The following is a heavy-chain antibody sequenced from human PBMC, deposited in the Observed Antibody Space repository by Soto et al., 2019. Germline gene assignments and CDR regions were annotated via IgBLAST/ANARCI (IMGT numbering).Heavy chain of an antibody. CDR1: GFTLSSYS. CDR2: IGTRSRTI. V-gene: IGHV3-48*01. Sequence: EVQLVESGGGLVQPGGSLRLSCAASGFTLSSYSMNWVRQAPGKGLEWVSYIGTRSRTIYADSVKGRFTISRDNAKNSLSLQTNSLRAEDTAVYYCARYHFYAFDYWGQVTLVTVSS. D-gene: IGHD3-10*01. J-gene: IGHJ4*02. CDR3: ARYHFYAFDY.